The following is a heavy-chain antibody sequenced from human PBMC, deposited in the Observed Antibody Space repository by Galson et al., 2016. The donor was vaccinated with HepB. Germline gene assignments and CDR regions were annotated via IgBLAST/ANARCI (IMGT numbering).Heavy chain of an antibody. CDR3: ARLSSSSWAFDY. CDR2: ISSSISYI. CDR1: GFTFSSYS. V-gene: IGHV3-21*01. D-gene: IGHD6-6*01. J-gene: IGHJ4*02. Sequence: SLRLSCAAAGFTFSSYSMNWVRQAPGKGLEWVSSISSSISYIYYADAVKGRFTISRDNAQNSLYLQMNSLRAEDTAVYYCARLSSSSWAFDYWGQGTLVTVSS.